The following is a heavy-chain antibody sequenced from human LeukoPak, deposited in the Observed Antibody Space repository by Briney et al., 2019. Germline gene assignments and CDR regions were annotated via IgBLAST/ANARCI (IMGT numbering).Heavy chain of an antibody. CDR3: ARVSSSSCLDY. D-gene: IGHD6-13*01. CDR2: INPNSGGT. J-gene: IGHJ4*02. V-gene: IGHV1-2*02. Sequence: GASVTVSFKSSGYTFTCYYMHWVRQAPGQGLEWMGWINPNSGGTNYAQKFQGRVTMTRDTSISTAYMELSRLRSDDTAVYYCARVSSSSCLDYWGQGTLVTVSS. CDR1: GYTFTCYY.